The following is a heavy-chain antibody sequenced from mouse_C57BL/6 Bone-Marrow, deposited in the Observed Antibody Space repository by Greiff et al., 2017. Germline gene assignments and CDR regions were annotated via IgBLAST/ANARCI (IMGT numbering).Heavy chain of an antibody. Sequence: EVMLVESGGDLVKPGGSLKLSCAASGFTFSSYGMSWVRQTPDKRLEWVATLSSGGSYTYYPDSVKGRFTISRDNAKNTLYLQMSSLKSEDTAMYYCARHYSHYYGSSFNWYFDVWGTGTTVTVSS. V-gene: IGHV5-6*01. CDR1: GFTFSSYG. J-gene: IGHJ1*03. D-gene: IGHD1-1*01. CDR3: ARHYSHYYGSSFNWYFDV. CDR2: LSSGGSYT.